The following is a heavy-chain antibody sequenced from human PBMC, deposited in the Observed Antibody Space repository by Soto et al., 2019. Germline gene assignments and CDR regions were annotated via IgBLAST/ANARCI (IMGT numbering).Heavy chain of an antibody. J-gene: IGHJ4*02. V-gene: IGHV3-15*01. Sequence: GGSLRLSCAASGFTFSNAWMSWGRQAPGKGLEWVGRIKSNTDGGDTDYAAPVKGRFTISRGDSKNTLYLQMNSLKTAVTSFYYCTTGGYNWNYFDYWGQGTLVTVSS. CDR3: TTGGYNWNYFDY. CDR2: IKSNTDGGDT. CDR1: GFTFSNAW. D-gene: IGHD1-20*01.